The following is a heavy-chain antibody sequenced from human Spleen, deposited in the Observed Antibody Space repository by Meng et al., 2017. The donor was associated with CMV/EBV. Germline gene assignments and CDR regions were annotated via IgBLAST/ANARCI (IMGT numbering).Heavy chain of an antibody. J-gene: IGHJ4*02. CDR1: GGSFSGYY. V-gene: IGHV4-34*01. D-gene: IGHD3-22*01. Sequence: QGQLQQWGAGLLKPSETLSLTCAVYGGSFSGYYWSWIRQPPGKGLEWIGEINHSGSTNYNPSLKSRVTISVDTSKNQFSLKLSSVTAADTAVYYCARGSLYYYDSSGVFDYWGQGTLVTVSS. CDR3: ARGSLYYYDSSGVFDY. CDR2: INHSGST.